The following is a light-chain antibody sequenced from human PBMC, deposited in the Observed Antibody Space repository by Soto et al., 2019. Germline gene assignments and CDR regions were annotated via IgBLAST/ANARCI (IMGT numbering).Light chain of an antibody. CDR2: GAS. J-gene: IGKJ1*01. V-gene: IGKV3-15*01. Sequence: EIVMTQSPVTLSVSPGERATLSCRASQTVTTDLAWYQQKPGQAPRLAIHGASTRATDFPARFSGSGSGTEFTLTISSLQSEDIAVYYCHQYYTWPRTFGQGTKVDIK. CDR3: HQYYTWPRT. CDR1: QTVTTD.